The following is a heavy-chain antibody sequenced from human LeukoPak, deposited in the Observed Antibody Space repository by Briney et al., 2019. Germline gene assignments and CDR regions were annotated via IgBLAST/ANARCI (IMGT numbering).Heavy chain of an antibody. CDR3: ATVRVASWKLWDY. D-gene: IGHD1-1*01. Sequence: GASVKVSCKASGDNFTNYHVHWVRQAPGQGLEWMGIINLRGANANYAQNFKGRVTMTWDTSTSTVHMEVNSLRSEDTAVYYCATVRVASWKLWDYGGRGPLFTV. CDR2: INLRGANA. V-gene: IGHV1-46*01. CDR1: GDNFTNYH. J-gene: IGHJ4*02.